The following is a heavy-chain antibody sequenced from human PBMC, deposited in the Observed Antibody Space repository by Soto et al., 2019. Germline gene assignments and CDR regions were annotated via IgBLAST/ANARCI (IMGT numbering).Heavy chain of an antibody. CDR1: GGSINGYY. D-gene: IGHD1-26*01. Sequence: SETLSLTCSVSGGSINGYYCSWVRQPAGKGLEWIGRIYTNGGTNYNPSLKSRVTMSIDTSQNRFSLVLSTVTAADSALYFCARGPFSGNSRSFDYWGPGTLVTVSS. CDR2: IYTNGGT. CDR3: ARGPFSGNSRSFDY. V-gene: IGHV4-4*07. J-gene: IGHJ4*02.